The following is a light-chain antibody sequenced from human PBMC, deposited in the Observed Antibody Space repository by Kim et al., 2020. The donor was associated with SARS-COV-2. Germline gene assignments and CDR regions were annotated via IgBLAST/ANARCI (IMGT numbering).Light chain of an antibody. CDR3: AAWDDSLSGWV. J-gene: IGLJ3*02. CDR1: SSNIGSSY. CDR2: RNN. V-gene: IGLV1-47*01. Sequence: GQRGTISCSGSSSNIGSSYVYWYQQLPGTAPKLLIYRNNQRPSGVPDRFSGSKSGTSASLAISGLRSEDEADYYCAAWDDSLSGWVFGGGTKLTVL.